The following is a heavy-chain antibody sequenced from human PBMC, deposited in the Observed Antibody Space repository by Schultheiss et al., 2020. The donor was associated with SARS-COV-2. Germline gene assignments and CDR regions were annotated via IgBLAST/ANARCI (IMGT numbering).Heavy chain of an antibody. J-gene: IGHJ6*02. V-gene: IGHV4-34*01. CDR2: INHSGST. CDR3: ARDRYYDFWSGYQYYGMDV. CDR1: GGSFSGYY. D-gene: IGHD3-3*01. Sequence: SQTLSLTCAVYGGSFSGYYWSWIRQPPGKGLEWIGEINHSGSTNYNPSLKSRVTISVDTSKNQFSLKLSSVTAADTAVYYCARDRYYDFWSGYQYYGMDVWGQGTTVTVSS.